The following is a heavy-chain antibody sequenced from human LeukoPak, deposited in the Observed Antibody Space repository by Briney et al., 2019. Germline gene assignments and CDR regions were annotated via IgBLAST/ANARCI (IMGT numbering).Heavy chain of an antibody. CDR1: GGSISSYY. CDR2: IYTSGST. D-gene: IGHD5-18*01. Sequence: SETLSLTCTVSGGSISSYYCNWIRQPAGKGLQWIGRIYTSGSTNYNPSLKSRVTMSVDTSKGQFSLKLSSVTAADTAVYYCARVGGAYNYGYFDSWGQGTLVTVSS. CDR3: ARVGGAYNYGYFDS. V-gene: IGHV4-4*07. J-gene: IGHJ4*02.